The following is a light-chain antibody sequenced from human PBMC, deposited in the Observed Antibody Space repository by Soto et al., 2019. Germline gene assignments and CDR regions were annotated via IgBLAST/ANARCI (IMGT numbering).Light chain of an antibody. V-gene: IGKV1-13*02. CDR1: QGISSA. CDR3: QQFNSYPYT. CDR2: DAS. Sequence: AIQLTQSPSSLSASVGDRVTITCRASQGISSALAWYKQKPGKDPKLLLYDASSLESGVPSRFSGSGSGTDFTLTISSLQPEDFATYYCQQFNSYPYTFGQGTKLDIK. J-gene: IGKJ2*01.